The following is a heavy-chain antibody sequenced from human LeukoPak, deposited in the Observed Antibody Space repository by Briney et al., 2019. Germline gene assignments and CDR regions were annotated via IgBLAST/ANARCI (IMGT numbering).Heavy chain of an antibody. D-gene: IGHD3-22*01. V-gene: IGHV1-69*01. J-gene: IGHJ4*02. CDR2: IIPIFGTA. CDR3: ARDYYYDSSGYLDS. Sequence: EASVTVSCTASGGTFSSYAISWVRQAPGQGLEWMGGIIPIFGTANYAQKFQGRVTITADESTSTAYMELSSLRSEDTAVYYCARDYYYDSSGYLDSWGQGTLVTVSS. CDR1: GGTFSSYA.